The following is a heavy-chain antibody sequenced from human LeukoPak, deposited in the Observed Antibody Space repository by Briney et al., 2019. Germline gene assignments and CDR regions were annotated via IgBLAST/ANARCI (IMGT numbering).Heavy chain of an antibody. CDR2: ISGSGGST. CDR3: ARDCGSGSYFFYGMDV. CDR1: GFTFSSYA. J-gene: IGHJ6*02. Sequence: GGSLRLSCAASGFTFSSYAMSWVRQAPGKGLEWVSAISGSGGSTYYADSVKGRFTISRDNSKNTLYLQMNSLRAEDTAVYYCARDCGSGSYFFYGMDVWGQGTTVTVSS. D-gene: IGHD3-10*01. V-gene: IGHV3-23*01.